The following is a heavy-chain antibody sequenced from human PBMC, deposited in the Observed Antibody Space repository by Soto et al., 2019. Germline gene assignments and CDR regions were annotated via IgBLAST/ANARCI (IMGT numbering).Heavy chain of an antibody. Sequence: EVQLLESGGGLVQPGGSLRLSCAASGFTFSSYAMSWVRQAPGKGLEWVSAISGSGGSTYYADSVKGRFTISRDNSKNTLYLQMNSRRAEDTAVYYWANGGGQWLGQGGYYFDYWGQGTLVTVSS. J-gene: IGHJ4*02. CDR1: GFTFSSYA. CDR3: ANGGGQWLGQGGYYFDY. CDR2: ISGSGGST. D-gene: IGHD6-19*01. V-gene: IGHV3-23*01.